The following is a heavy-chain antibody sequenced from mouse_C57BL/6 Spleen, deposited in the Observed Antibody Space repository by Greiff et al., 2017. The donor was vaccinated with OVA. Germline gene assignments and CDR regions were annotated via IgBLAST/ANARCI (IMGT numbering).Heavy chain of an antibody. CDR3: ARDPLDGYLFDY. CDR2: ISDGGSYT. V-gene: IGHV5-4*01. D-gene: IGHD2-3*01. CDR1: GFTFSSYA. Sequence: EVHLVESGGGLVKPGGSLKLSCAASGFTFSSYAMSWVRQTPEKRLEWVATISDGGSYTYYPDNVKGRFTISRDNAKNNLYLQMSHLKSEDTAMYYCARDPLDGYLFDYWGQGTTLTVSS. J-gene: IGHJ2*01.